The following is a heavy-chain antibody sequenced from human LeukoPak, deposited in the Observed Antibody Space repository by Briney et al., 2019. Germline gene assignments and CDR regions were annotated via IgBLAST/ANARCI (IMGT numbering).Heavy chain of an antibody. D-gene: IGHD1-26*01. CDR1: GGSISSGGYY. J-gene: IGHJ4*02. V-gene: IGHV4-39*07. CDR3: ARTVSGSYRRPISNFDY. CDR2: INHSGST. Sequence: SETLSLTCTVSGGSISSGGYYWSWIRQPPGKGLEWIGEINHSGSTNYNPSLKSRVTISVDTSKNQFSLKLSSVTAADTAVYYCARTVSGSYRRPISNFDYWGQGTLVTVSS.